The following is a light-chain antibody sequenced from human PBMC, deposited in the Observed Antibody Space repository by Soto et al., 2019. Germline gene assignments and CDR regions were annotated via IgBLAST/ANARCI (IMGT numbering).Light chain of an antibody. Sequence: DIQMTQSPSSLSASVGDRVTITCRASQSIATYLNWYHHKPGKAPKLLIYTASSLQSGVPSRFSGSGSGTDFTLTISSLQPEDFATFYCQQSYNYPYTFCQGTKLEI. CDR3: QQSYNYPYT. CDR1: QSIATY. CDR2: TAS. J-gene: IGKJ2*01. V-gene: IGKV1-39*01.